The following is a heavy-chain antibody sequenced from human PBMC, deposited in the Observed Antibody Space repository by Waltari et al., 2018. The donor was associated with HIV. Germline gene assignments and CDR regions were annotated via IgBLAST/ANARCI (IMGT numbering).Heavy chain of an antibody. V-gene: IGHV1-2*06. J-gene: IGHJ4*02. D-gene: IGHD2-2*01. CDR3: ARGRPESIVIIPVATFDY. CDR1: GYTFTGYY. CDR2: INPNSGGT. Sequence: QVQLVQSGAEVKKPGASVKVSCKASGYTFTGYYLQWVRQAPGQGLEWMGRINPNSGGTNYAQKFQSRVTMTRDTSISTAYMELSRLRSDDTAVYYCARGRPESIVIIPVATFDYWGQGTLVTVSS.